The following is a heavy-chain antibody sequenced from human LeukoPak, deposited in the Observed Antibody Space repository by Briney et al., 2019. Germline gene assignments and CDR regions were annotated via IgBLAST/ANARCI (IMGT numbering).Heavy chain of an antibody. Sequence: GGSLRLSCAASGFAFSSYSMNWVRQAPGKGLEWVSFISSSGSTIYYADSVKGRFTISRDNAKNSLYLQMNSLRAEDTAVYYCARDRGGSYSAIDYWGQGTLVTVSS. CDR1: GFAFSSYS. CDR3: ARDRGGSYSAIDY. D-gene: IGHD1-26*01. J-gene: IGHJ4*02. CDR2: ISSSGSTI. V-gene: IGHV3-48*04.